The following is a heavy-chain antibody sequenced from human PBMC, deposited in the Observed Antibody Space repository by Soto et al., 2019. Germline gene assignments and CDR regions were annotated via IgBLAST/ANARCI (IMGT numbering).Heavy chain of an antibody. Sequence: EVRLVESEGGLVQPGGSLSLSCAASGFTFSYYWMHWVRQAPGQGLLWVSRIHSDGSSTTYADSVKGRFTISRDNAKNTASLQMNSLRVEDTGVYFCARGDRGAFDLWGQGTMVTVSS. CDR1: GFTFSYYW. CDR2: IHSDGSST. D-gene: IGHD2-21*02. J-gene: IGHJ3*01. CDR3: ARGDRGAFDL. V-gene: IGHV3-74*01.